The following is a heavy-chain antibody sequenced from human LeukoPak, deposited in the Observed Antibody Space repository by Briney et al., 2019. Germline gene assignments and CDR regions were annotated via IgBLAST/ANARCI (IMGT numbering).Heavy chain of an antibody. Sequence: GGSLRLSCAASGFTFSTYGVHWVRQAPGKGLEWVAVIWNDGSIKYYIDSVKGRFTISRDNSKNTLYLQMYSLRAEDTAVYYCARDDWNYGKYTFDIWGLGTMVTVAS. CDR2: IWNDGSIK. J-gene: IGHJ3*02. D-gene: IGHD1-7*01. V-gene: IGHV3-33*01. CDR3: ARDDWNYGKYTFDI. CDR1: GFTFSTYG.